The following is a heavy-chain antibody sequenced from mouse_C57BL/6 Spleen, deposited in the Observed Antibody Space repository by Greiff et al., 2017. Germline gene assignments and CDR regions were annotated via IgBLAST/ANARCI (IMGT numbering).Heavy chain of an antibody. V-gene: IGHV5-4*03. CDR3: ARHYGSSRYYAMDY. CDR1: GFTFSSYA. J-gene: IGHJ4*01. CDR2: ISDGGSYT. D-gene: IGHD1-1*01. Sequence: EVKLVESGGGLVKPGGSLKLSCAASGFTFSSYAMSWVRQTPEKRLEWVATISDGGSYTYYPDNVKGRFTISRDNAKNNLYLQMSHLKSEDTAMYYCARHYGSSRYYAMDYWGQGTSVTVSS.